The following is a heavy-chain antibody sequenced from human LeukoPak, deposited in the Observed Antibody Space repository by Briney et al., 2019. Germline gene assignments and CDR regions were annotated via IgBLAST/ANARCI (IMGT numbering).Heavy chain of an antibody. D-gene: IGHD5-12*01. J-gene: IGHJ6*03. CDR1: GGSISSHY. V-gene: IGHV4-59*11. CDR3: ARISYSGYDFSGYYYMDV. CDR2: IYYSGST. Sequence: SETLSLTCTVSGGSISSHYWSWIRQPPGKGLEWIGYIYYSGSTNYNPSLKSRVTISVDTSKNQFSLKLSSVTAADTAVYYCARISYSGYDFSGYYYMDVWGKGTTVTVSS.